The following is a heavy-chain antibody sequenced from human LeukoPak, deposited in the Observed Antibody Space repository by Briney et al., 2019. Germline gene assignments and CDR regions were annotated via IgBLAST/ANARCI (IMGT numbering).Heavy chain of an antibody. Sequence: GESLRLSCAASGFTFSSYAMSWVRQAPGKGLEWVSAISGSGGSTYYADSVKGRFTISRDNSKNTLYLQMNSLRAEDTAVYYCARSGSGSYYNVLDYWGQGTLVTVSS. V-gene: IGHV3-23*01. J-gene: IGHJ4*02. CDR1: GFTFSSYA. D-gene: IGHD3-10*01. CDR2: ISGSGGST. CDR3: ARSGSGSYYNVLDY.